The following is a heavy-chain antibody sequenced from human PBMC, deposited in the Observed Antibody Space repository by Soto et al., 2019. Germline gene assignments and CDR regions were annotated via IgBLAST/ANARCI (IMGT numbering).Heavy chain of an antibody. J-gene: IGHJ3*02. CDR3: ARDRGTTGTTLSAFDI. D-gene: IGHD1-1*01. Sequence: QVQLQQSGPGLVKPSQTLSLTCAISGGSVSSNSAAWNWIRQSPSRGLEWLGMTYDRSKWYNDYALSVKSRITITPDTSKNQFSLQLNSVTPEDTAVYYCARDRGTTGTTLSAFDIWGQGTMVTVSS. V-gene: IGHV6-1*01. CDR1: GGSVSSNSAA. CDR2: TYDRSKWYN.